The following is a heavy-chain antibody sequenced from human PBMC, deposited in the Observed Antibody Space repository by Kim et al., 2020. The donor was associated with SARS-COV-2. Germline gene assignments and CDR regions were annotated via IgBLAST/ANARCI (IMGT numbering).Heavy chain of an antibody. Sequence: GGSLRLSCAASGFTFSSYSMNWVRQAPGKGLEWVSSISSSSSYIYYADSVKGRFTISRDNAKNSLYLQMNSLRAEDTAVYYCARDLYDIQEMGYFDLWGRGTLVTVSS. D-gene: IGHD3-9*01. CDR2: ISSSSSYI. V-gene: IGHV3-21*01. CDR1: GFTFSSYS. J-gene: IGHJ2*01. CDR3: ARDLYDIQEMGYFDL.